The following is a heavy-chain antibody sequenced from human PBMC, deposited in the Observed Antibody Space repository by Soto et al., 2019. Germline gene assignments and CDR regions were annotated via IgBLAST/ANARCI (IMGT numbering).Heavy chain of an antibody. J-gene: IGHJ6*02. CDR1: GDTFRRYS. CDR3: ARGQSGGNSFKYSYRDMDV. D-gene: IGHD1-1*01. CDR2: IIPVFYSS. Sequence: ASVKVSCRASGDTFRRYSFSWVRQAPGQGLEWMGGIIPVFYSSKYSQNFLARVTITAVESTNTVYMELSSLRSEDTAVYYCARGQSGGNSFKYSYRDMDVWGQGTTVTVSS. V-gene: IGHV1-69*13.